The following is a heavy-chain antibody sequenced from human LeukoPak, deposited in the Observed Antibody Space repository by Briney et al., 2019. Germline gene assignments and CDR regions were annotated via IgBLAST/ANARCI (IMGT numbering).Heavy chain of an antibody. CDR2: IYTSGST. J-gene: IGHJ5*02. CDR3: AGAVATNWFDP. CDR1: GGSISSGSYY. Sequence: SETLSLTCTVSGGSISSGSYYWSWIRQPAGKGLEWIGRIYTSGSTNYNPSLNSRVTISEDTSKNQFSLKLSSVTAADTAVYYCAGAVATNWFDPWGQGILVTVSS. D-gene: IGHD6-19*01. V-gene: IGHV4-61*02.